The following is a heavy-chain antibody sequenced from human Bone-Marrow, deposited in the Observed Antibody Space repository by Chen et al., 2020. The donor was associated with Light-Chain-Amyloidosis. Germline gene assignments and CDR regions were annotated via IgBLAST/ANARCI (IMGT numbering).Heavy chain of an antibody. Sequence: EVHRLESGGGLGQPGGSLRLSCAASGVSFSNYAMTWVRQAPGKGLEWVSFAGSSGYTYSADSVKGRFTISRDNSRNTLYLQMNSLRAEATAIYYCARGVSRSTYYWGQGTLVTVSS. D-gene: IGHD3-16*02. CDR2: FAGSSGYT. CDR3: ARGVSRSTYY. J-gene: IGHJ4*02. CDR1: GVSFSNYA. V-gene: IGHV3-23*01.